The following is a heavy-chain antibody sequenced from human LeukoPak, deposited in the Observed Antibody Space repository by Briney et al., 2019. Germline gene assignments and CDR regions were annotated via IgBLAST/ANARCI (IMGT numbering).Heavy chain of an antibody. D-gene: IGHD6-6*01. CDR2: IKQGGSEK. J-gene: IGHJ6*02. Sequence: GGSLRLSCAASTFTFSNYWMSWVRQAPGKGLEWVANIKQGGSEKYYVDSVKGRFTISRDNAKTSLYLQMNSLRAEDTAVYYCARWGLVQNYYYYGMDVWGQGTTVTVSS. CDR1: TFTFSNYW. CDR3: ARWGLVQNYYYYGMDV. V-gene: IGHV3-7*03.